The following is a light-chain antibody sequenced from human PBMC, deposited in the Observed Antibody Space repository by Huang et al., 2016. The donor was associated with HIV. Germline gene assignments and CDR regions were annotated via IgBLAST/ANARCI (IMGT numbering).Light chain of an antibody. J-gene: IGKJ4*01. Sequence: DIVLTQSPGTLSLSPRERAALSYRASQNITNNFLAWYQQRSGQTPRLLIYGASNRAMGIPDMFSGSGSGTDFTLIISRLEPQDSAVYYCQQYLSSPLTFGGGTNVEIK. CDR1: QNITNNF. V-gene: IGKV3-20*01. CDR3: QQYLSSPLT. CDR2: GAS.